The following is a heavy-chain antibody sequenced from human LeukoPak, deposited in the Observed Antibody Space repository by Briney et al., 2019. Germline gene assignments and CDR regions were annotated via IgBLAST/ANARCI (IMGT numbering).Heavy chain of an antibody. D-gene: IGHD3-10*01. J-gene: IGHJ4*02. CDR3: ARAVVDYYGSGSLGVDY. CDR1: GGSISSYY. CDR2: IYYSGST. V-gene: IGHV4-59*01. Sequence: PSETLSLTCTVSGGSISSYYWSWIRQPPGKGLEWIGYIYYSGSTNYNPSLKSRVTISVDTSKNQFSLKLSSVTAADTAVYYCARAVVDYYGSGSLGVDYWGQGTLVTVSS.